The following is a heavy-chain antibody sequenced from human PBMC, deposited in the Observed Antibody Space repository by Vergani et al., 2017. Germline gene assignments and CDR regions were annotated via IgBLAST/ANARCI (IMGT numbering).Heavy chain of an antibody. Sequence: QVQLVQSGAEVKKPGASVKVSCKASGYTFTGYYMHWVRQAPGQGLEWMGWINPILGIANYAQKFQGRVTITADKSTSTAYMELSSLRSEDTAVYYCARVPWGVTTLDYWGQGTLVTVSS. CDR2: INPILGIA. J-gene: IGHJ4*02. CDR1: GYTFTGYY. CDR3: ARVPWGVTTLDY. D-gene: IGHD4-17*01. V-gene: IGHV1-69*09.